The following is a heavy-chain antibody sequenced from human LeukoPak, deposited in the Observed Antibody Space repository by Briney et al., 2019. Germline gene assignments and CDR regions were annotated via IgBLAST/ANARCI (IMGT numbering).Heavy chain of an antibody. CDR1: GGSFSSYY. J-gene: IGHJ4*02. D-gene: IGHD3-3*01. Sequence: SETLSLTCAVYGGSFSSYYWGWIRQPPGKGLEWIGSIYYSGSTYYNPFLKSRVTISVDTSKNQFSLKLSSVTAADTAVYYCASLLRFLEWLPDYWGQGTLVTVSS. CDR3: ASLLRFLEWLPDY. V-gene: IGHV4-39*07. CDR2: IYYSGST.